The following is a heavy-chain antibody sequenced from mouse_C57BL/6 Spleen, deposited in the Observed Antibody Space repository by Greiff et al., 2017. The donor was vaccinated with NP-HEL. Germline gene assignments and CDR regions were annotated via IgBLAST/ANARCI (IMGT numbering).Heavy chain of an antibody. V-gene: IGHV5-16*01. CDR1: GFTFSDYY. CDR2: INYDGSST. J-gene: IGHJ4*01. D-gene: IGHD3-3*01. Sequence: EVQRVESEGGLVQPGSSMKLSCTASGFTFSDYYMAWVRQVPEKGLEWVANINYDGSSTYYLDSLKSRFIISRDNAKNILYLQMSSLKSEDTATYYCARTLGQGLAMDYWGQGTSVTVSS. CDR3: ARTLGQGLAMDY.